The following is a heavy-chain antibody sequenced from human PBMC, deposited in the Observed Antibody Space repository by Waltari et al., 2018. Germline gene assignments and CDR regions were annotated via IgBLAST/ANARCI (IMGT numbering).Heavy chain of an antibody. CDR1: GGSFSGYY. CDR3: ATSFVVVIGYYYGMDV. Sequence: QVQLQQWGAGLLKPSETLSLTCAVYGGSFSGYYWSWIRQPPGKGLEWIGEINHSGSTNYNPSLKSRVTISVDTSKNQFSLKLSSVTAADTAVYYCATSFVVVIGYYYGMDVWGQGTTVTVSS. CDR2: INHSGST. D-gene: IGHD2-21*01. J-gene: IGHJ6*02. V-gene: IGHV4-34*01.